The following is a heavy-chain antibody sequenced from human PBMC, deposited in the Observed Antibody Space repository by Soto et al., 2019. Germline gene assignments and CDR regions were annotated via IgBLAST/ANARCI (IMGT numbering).Heavy chain of an antibody. J-gene: IGHJ6*03. CDR3: ARGGGYYYMDV. CDR1: GESFSGSY. CDR2: INHSGST. V-gene: IGHV4-34*01. Sequence: QVQLQQWGAGLLKPSETLSLSCAVYGESFSGSYWSWIRQPPGKGLEWIGEINHSGSTIYNPSLKIRVTISVDTSKNQFSLKLSSVIAADTAVYYCARGGGYYYMDVWDKGTTVIVSS.